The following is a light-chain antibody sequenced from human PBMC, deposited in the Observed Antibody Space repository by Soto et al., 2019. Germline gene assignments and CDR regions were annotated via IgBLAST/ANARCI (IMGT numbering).Light chain of an antibody. J-gene: IGKJ1*01. Sequence: EIVLTQSPATLSLSPGERATLSCRASQSVSSYLAWYQQKPGQAPRLLIYDASNRATGIPARFSGSGSGTDLALTISSLEPEDVAVYYCQQRSNWPPWTFGQGTKVEIK. CDR3: QQRSNWPPWT. CDR2: DAS. V-gene: IGKV3-11*01. CDR1: QSVSSY.